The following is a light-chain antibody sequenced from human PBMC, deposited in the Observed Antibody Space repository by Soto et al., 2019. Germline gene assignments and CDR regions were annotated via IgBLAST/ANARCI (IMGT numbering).Light chain of an antibody. CDR2: DVS. J-gene: IGLJ1*01. Sequence: SVLTQPLSESASPGQPVTISCTGTSSDVGGYNYVSWYQQHPGKAPKLMIYDVSKRPSGVPDRFSGSKSGNTASLTISGLQAEDEADYYCCSYAGSYTGVFGTGTKVTVL. CDR1: SSDVGGYNY. V-gene: IGLV2-11*01. CDR3: CSYAGSYTGV.